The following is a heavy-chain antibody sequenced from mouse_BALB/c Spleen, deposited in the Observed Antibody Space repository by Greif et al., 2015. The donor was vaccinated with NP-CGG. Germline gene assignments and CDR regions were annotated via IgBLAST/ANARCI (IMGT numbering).Heavy chain of an antibody. CDR1: GYTFTSYW. J-gene: IGHJ3*01. CDR3: TRSGDYYGNYAIAY. V-gene: IGHV1S22*01. D-gene: IGHD2-1*01. CDR2: IYPGSGST. Sequence: LQQSGSELVRPGASVKLSCKASGYTFTSYWMHWVKQRPGQGLEWIGNIYPGSGSTNYDEKFKSKATLTVDTSSSTAYMQLSSLTSEDSAVYYCTRSGDYYGNYAIAYWGQGTLVTVSA.